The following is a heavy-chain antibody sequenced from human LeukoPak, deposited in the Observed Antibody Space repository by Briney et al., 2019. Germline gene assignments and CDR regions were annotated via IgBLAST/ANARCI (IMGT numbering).Heavy chain of an antibody. V-gene: IGHV1-2*02. CDR2: INPNSGGT. J-gene: IGHJ4*02. CDR1: GYTFTGYY. CDR3: ARDGDSGYDYSKFYYFDY. Sequence: ASVKVSCKASGYTFTGYYMHWVRQAPGQGLEGMGWINPNSGGTNYAQKFQGRVTMTRDTSISTAYMELSRLRSDDTAVSYCARDGDSGYDYSKFYYFDYWGQGTLVTVSS. D-gene: IGHD5-12*01.